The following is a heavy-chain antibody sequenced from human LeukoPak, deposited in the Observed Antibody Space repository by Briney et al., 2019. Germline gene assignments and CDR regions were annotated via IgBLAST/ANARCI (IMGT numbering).Heavy chain of an antibody. Sequence: GGSLRLSCAASGFTFSTFAMIWVRQPPGKGLEWVSSIFPSGGEIHYADSVKGRFTISRDNSKNTLYLQMNSLRAEDTAVYYCAKGYSGYDGRGNSDAFDIWGQGTMVTVSS. D-gene: IGHD5-12*01. V-gene: IGHV3-23*01. J-gene: IGHJ3*02. CDR1: GFTFSTFA. CDR2: IFPSGGEI. CDR3: AKGYSGYDGRGNSDAFDI.